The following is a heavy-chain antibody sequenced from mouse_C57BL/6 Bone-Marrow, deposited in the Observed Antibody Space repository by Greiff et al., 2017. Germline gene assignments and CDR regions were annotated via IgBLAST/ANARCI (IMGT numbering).Heavy chain of an antibody. J-gene: IGHJ3*01. D-gene: IGHD2-3*01. Sequence: VQLVESGGDLVKPGGSLKLSCAASGFTFSSYGMSWVRQTPDKRLEWVATISSGGSYTYYPDSVKGRFTISRDNAKNTLYLQMSSLKSEDTAMYYCARPIYDGYYGFAYWGQGTLVTVSA. CDR2: ISSGGSYT. CDR1: GFTFSSYG. CDR3: ARPIYDGYYGFAY. V-gene: IGHV5-6*01.